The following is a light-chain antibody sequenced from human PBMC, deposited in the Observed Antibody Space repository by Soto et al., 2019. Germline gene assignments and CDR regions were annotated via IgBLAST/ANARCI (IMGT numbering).Light chain of an antibody. CDR2: SAS. V-gene: IGKV1-39*01. CDR1: QNIYNY. CDR3: QQTYSTPVT. J-gene: IGKJ5*01. Sequence: DRVTVTCRTSQNIYNYLNWYQQKPGKAPKLLIHSASSVQSGVPLRFSGSGSGTDFTLTISSLQPEDFATYYCQQTYSTPVTFGQGTRLEI.